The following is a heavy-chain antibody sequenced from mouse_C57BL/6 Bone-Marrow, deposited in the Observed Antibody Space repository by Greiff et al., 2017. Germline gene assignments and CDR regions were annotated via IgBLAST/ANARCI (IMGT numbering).Heavy chain of an antibody. CDR3: ARESNYGYAMDY. CDR1: GFTFSDYY. CDR2: INYDGSST. D-gene: IGHD2-5*01. V-gene: IGHV5-16*01. Sequence: EVKLVESEGGLVQPGSSMKLSCTASGFTFSDYYIAWVRQVPEKGLEWVANINYDGSSTYYLDSLKSRFIISRDNAKNILYLQMSSLKSEDTATYYCARESNYGYAMDYWGQGTSVTVSS. J-gene: IGHJ4*01.